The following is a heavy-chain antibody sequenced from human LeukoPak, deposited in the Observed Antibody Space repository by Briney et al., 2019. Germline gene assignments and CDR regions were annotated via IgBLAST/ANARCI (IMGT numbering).Heavy chain of an antibody. V-gene: IGHV1-2*02. Sequence: GASVKVSCKASGYTFTGYYMHWARQAPGQGLEWMGWINPNSGGTNYAQKFQGRVTMTRDTSISTAYMELSRLRSDDTAVYYCARVPIVVVPAEWTDYWGQGTLVTVSS. CDR3: ARVPIVVVPAEWTDY. J-gene: IGHJ4*02. CDR1: GYTFTGYY. D-gene: IGHD2-2*01. CDR2: INPNSGGT.